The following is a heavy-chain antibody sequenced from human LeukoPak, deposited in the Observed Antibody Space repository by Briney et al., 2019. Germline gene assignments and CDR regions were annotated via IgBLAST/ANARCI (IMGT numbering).Heavy chain of an antibody. CDR1: GESFSAYF. Sequence: ETLSLTCAVHGESFSAYFWSWIRQVPGKGLEWIGEIDHRGSSNYNPPLKSRATISADTSKNHFSLSLTSVTAADTAVYYCATRSSTLAAARCFDDWGQGTVVTVSS. J-gene: IGHJ4*03. CDR3: ATRSSTLAAARCFDD. V-gene: IGHV4-34*01. CDR2: IDHRGSS. D-gene: IGHD6-6*01.